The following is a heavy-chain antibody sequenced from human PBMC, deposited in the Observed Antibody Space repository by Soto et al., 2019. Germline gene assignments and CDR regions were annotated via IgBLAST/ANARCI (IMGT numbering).Heavy chain of an antibody. D-gene: IGHD6-19*01. CDR3: ARGVYSSGWYFSWFDP. V-gene: IGHV4-59*01. CDR2: IYYSGST. Sequence: PSETLSLTSTFAGFSISSYYWSWIRQPPGKGLEWIGYIYYSGSTNYNPSLKSRVTISVDTSKNQFSLKLSSVTAADTAVYYCARGVYSSGWYFSWFDPWGQGTLVTVSS. J-gene: IGHJ5*02. CDR1: GFSISSYY.